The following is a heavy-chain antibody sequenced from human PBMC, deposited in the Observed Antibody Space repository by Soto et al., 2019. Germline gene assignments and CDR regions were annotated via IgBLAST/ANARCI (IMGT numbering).Heavy chain of an antibody. J-gene: IGHJ4*02. CDR3: AKDFAVAATLFDY. V-gene: IGHV3-23*01. CDR2: ISGSGGST. CDR1: GFTFSSYA. D-gene: IGHD2-15*01. Sequence: EVQLLESGGGLVQPGGSLRLSCAASGFTFSSYAMSWVRQAPGKGLEWVSAISGSGGSTYYADSVKGRFTISRDNSKNPMYLQMNSLRAEDTAVYYCAKDFAVAATLFDYWGQGTLVTVSS.